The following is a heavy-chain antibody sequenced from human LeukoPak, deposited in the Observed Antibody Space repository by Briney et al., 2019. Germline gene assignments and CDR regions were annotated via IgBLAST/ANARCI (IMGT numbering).Heavy chain of an antibody. CDR3: TRENTNYHFDY. CDR2: IDPSAGRT. D-gene: IGHD2/OR15-2a*01. J-gene: IGHJ4*02. Sequence: ASVKVSCKTSGYAFDSYYIHWVQQAPGQGLEWMGIIDPSAGRTTYAQRFQGKITMTRDTSTSTVYMELSSLRSVDTAIYYCTRENTNYHFDYWGQGTLVAVSS. V-gene: IGHV1-46*02. CDR1: GYAFDSYY.